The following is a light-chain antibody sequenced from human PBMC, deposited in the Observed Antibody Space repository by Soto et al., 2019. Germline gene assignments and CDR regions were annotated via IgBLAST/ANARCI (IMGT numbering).Light chain of an antibody. CDR2: GAS. J-gene: IGKJ1*01. CDR1: QSVSSN. V-gene: IGKV3-15*01. Sequence: EIGRIQYPANSAVSRNRRDIGGCLASQSVSSNLAWYQQKPGQAPRLLIYGASTRATGIPARFSGSGSGTAFALTSRTLQSECFAVYYCQQHNTWPRTFGQGTKVDNK. CDR3: QQHNTWPRT.